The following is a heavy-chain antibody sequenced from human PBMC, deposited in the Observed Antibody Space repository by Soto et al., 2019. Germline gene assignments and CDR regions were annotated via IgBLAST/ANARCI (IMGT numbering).Heavy chain of an antibody. CDR2: INPSGGST. J-gene: IGHJ6*02. D-gene: IGHD3-3*01. Sequence: ASVKVSCKASGYTFTSYYMHWVRQAPGQGLEWMGIINPSGGSTSYAQKFQGRVTMTRDTSTSTVYMELSSLRSEDTAVYYGARDTGPYYDFVSAQGGIDVWGQGTTVTVSS. V-gene: IGHV1-46*01. CDR1: GYTFTSYY. CDR3: ARDTGPYYDFVSAQGGIDV.